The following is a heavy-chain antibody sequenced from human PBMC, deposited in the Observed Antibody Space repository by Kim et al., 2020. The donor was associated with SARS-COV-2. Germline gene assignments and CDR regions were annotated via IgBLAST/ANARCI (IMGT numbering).Heavy chain of an antibody. J-gene: IGHJ6*02. Sequence: LKSRVTISVDTSKNQFSLKLSSVTAADTAVYYCATLRFLEWLTGAYGMDVWGQGTTVTVSS. CDR3: ATLRFLEWLTGAYGMDV. V-gene: IGHV4-34*01. D-gene: IGHD3-3*01.